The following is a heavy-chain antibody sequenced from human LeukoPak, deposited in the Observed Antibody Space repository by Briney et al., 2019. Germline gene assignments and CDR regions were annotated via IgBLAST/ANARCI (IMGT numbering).Heavy chain of an antibody. CDR1: GFTFSSYA. CDR2: INGSGGST. Sequence: GGSLRLSCAASGFTFSSYAMSWLRQAPGKGLEWVSAINGSGGSTYYADSVKGRFTISRENSKTTLYRQINSLRAEDTCVYYCAKVGSTLEVDYWGQGTLVTVSS. CDR3: AKVGSTLEVDY. V-gene: IGHV3-23*01. J-gene: IGHJ4*02. D-gene: IGHD3-10*01.